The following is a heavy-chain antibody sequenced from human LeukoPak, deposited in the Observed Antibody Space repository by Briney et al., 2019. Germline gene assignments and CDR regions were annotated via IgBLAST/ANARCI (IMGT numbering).Heavy chain of an antibody. CDR2: ISYSGST. Sequence: PSETLSLTCTVSGGSISGYYWSWIRQPPGKGLEWVGYISYSGSTNYNPSLKSRVTISVDTSKNQFSLKLSSVTAADTAVYYCARHDGSGWSYDAFDIWGQGTMVTVSS. CDR1: GGSISGYY. D-gene: IGHD6-19*01. CDR3: ARHDGSGWSYDAFDI. J-gene: IGHJ3*02. V-gene: IGHV4-59*08.